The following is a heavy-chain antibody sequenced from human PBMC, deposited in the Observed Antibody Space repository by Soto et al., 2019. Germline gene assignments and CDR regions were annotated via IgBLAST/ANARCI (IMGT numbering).Heavy chain of an antibody. J-gene: IGHJ6*02. CDR1: GGSISSGGYY. V-gene: IGHV4-31*03. CDR3: ARDRNYGDYFFSARGGGMDV. CDR2: IYYSGST. Sequence: QVQLQESGPGLVKPSQTLSLTCTVSGGSISSGGYYWSWIRQHPGKGLEWIGYIYYSGSTYYNPSLKSRVTSAVDTSKNQFYLKLSSVTAADTAVYYCARDRNYGDYFFSARGGGMDVWGQGTTVTVSS. D-gene: IGHD4-17*01.